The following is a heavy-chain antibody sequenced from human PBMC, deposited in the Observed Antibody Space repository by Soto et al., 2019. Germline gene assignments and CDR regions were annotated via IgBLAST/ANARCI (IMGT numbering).Heavy chain of an antibody. CDR3: AKDRGTMIVVAPYDS. CDR1: GFTFSSYG. J-gene: IGHJ4*02. CDR2: ISYDGSNK. D-gene: IGHD3-22*01. Sequence: QVQLVESGGGVVQPGRSLRLSCAASGFTFSSYGMHWVRQAPGKGLEWVAVISYDGSNKYYADSVKGRFTISRDNSKNTLYLQMNSLRAEDTVVYYCAKDRGTMIVVAPYDSWGQGTLVTVSS. V-gene: IGHV3-30*18.